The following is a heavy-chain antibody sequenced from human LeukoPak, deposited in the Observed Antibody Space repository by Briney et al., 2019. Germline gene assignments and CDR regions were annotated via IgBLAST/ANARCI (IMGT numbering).Heavy chain of an antibody. CDR1: GGSISSGSYY. Sequence: SETLSLTCTVSGGSISSGSYYWSWIRQPAGKGLEWIGRIYTSGSTDYNPSLKSRVTISVDTSKNQFSLKLSSVTAADTAVYYCARGTEYQLLFGGQGTLVTGSS. J-gene: IGHJ4*02. CDR2: IYTSGST. V-gene: IGHV4-61*02. CDR3: ARGTEYQLLF. D-gene: IGHD2-2*01.